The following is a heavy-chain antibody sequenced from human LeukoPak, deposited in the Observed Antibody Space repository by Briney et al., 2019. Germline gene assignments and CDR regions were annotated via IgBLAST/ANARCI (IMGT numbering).Heavy chain of an antibody. D-gene: IGHD2-2*01. CDR1: GGSISSYY. V-gene: IGHV4-59*01. CDR2: IYYSGST. CDR3: ARAIGCSSTSCYNWFDP. J-gene: IGHJ5*02. Sequence: SETLSLTCTVSGGSISSYYWSWIRQPPGKGLEWLGYIYYSGSTNYNPSLKSRVTISVDTSKNQFSLKLSSVTAADTAVYYCARAIGCSSTSCYNWFDPWGQGTLVTVSS.